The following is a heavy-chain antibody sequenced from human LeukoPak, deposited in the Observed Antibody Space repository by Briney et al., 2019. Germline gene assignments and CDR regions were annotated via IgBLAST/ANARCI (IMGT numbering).Heavy chain of an antibody. CDR2: IYYSGST. CDR3: ARVGRRFGSLRGFDY. Sequence: SQTLSLTCTVSGGSISSGDYYWSWIRQPPGKGLEWIGYIYYSGSTYYNPSLKSRVTISVDTSKNQFSLKLSSVTAADTAVYYCARVGRRFGSLRGFDYWDQGTLVTVSS. V-gene: IGHV4-30-4*08. J-gene: IGHJ4*02. CDR1: GGSISSGDYY. D-gene: IGHD1-26*01.